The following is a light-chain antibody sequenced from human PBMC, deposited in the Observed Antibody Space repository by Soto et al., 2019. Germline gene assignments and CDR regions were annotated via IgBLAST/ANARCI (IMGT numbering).Light chain of an antibody. V-gene: IGKV1-5*03. Sequence: DIQMTHSPSTLSASVGYRFSITCRASQSISSWLAWYQQKPGKAPKLLIYKASSLESGVPSRFRGSGSGTEFTLTISSLKPDDFATYYCQQYNSYLITFGHGTRLEIK. J-gene: IGKJ5*01. CDR3: QQYNSYLIT. CDR2: KAS. CDR1: QSISSW.